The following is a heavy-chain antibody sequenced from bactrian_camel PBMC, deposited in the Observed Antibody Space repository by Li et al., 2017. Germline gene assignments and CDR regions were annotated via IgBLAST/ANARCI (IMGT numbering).Heavy chain of an antibody. D-gene: IGHD1*01. Sequence: VQLVESGGGSVQAGGSLRLSCAASGYTYSSYCMGWFRQNPGKGLEWVTSIYTDGSRTYYADSVKGRFTISRDNAKNTLYLQMNSLQTKDTATYYCAIAEQGATTMRRGQGTQVTVS. V-gene: IGHV3-2*01. J-gene: IGHJ4*01. CDR2: IYTDGSRT. CDR1: GYTYSSYC.